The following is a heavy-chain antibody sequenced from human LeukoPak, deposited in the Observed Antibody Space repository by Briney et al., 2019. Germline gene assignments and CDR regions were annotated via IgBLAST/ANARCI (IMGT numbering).Heavy chain of an antibody. D-gene: IGHD6-19*01. Sequence: GGSWRSSCAAPGFPFGGFGMHGFRRAPARGWGWLPVIWYDGSNKYYADSVKGRFTISRDNSKNTLYLQMNSLRAEDTAVYYCAKDTRGIAVAGNFDYWGQGTLVTVSS. CDR1: GFPFGGFG. CDR3: AKDTRGIAVAGNFDY. CDR2: IWYDGSNK. V-gene: IGHV3-33*06. J-gene: IGHJ4*02.